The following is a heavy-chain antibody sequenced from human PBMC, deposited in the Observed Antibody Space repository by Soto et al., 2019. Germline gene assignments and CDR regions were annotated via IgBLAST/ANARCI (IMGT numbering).Heavy chain of an antibody. Sequence: PGESLKISCKCSGYSFTSYWISWVRQMPGKGLEWMGRIDPSDSYTNYSPSFQGHVTISAEKSISTAYLQWSRLKASDTAMYYCGRVLEQGAAAGLLYYGMDVRGQGTTVTVSS. CDR3: GRVLEQGAAAGLLYYGMDV. CDR1: GYSFTSYW. D-gene: IGHD6-13*01. V-gene: IGHV5-10-1*01. CDR2: IDPSDSYT. J-gene: IGHJ6*02.